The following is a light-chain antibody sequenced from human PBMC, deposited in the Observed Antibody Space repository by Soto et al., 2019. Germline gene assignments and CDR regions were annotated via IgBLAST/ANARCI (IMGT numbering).Light chain of an antibody. J-gene: IGKJ1*01. Sequence: EIVLTQSPGTLSLSPGERATLSCRASQSVSSSYLAWYQQKPGQAPRLLIYGASSRATGIPDRFSGSGSGTDFTLTISRLEPEDFALYYCQQYGSSPWTFGQGTKAEIK. CDR1: QSVSSSY. CDR2: GAS. CDR3: QQYGSSPWT. V-gene: IGKV3-20*01.